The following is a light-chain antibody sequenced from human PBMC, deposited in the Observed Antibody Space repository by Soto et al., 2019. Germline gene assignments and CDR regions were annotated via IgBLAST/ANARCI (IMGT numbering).Light chain of an antibody. CDR3: QQCGSSST. CDR2: GAS. J-gene: IGKJ5*01. Sequence: VMTQSPANLSVSPGVKVSLSCRASQTFSNSFLSWFQQIPGQAPRLLIYGASMRATGIPDRFSGSGSGTDFTLTISRLEPEDFAVYYCQQCGSSSTFGQGTLLEI. V-gene: IGKV3-20*01. CDR1: QTFSNSF.